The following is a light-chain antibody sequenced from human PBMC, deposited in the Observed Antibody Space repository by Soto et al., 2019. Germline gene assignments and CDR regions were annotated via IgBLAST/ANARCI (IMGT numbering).Light chain of an antibody. CDR1: QSVSRY. CDR3: QQRSTWPPFT. CDR2: DAS. V-gene: IGKV3-11*01. J-gene: IGKJ3*01. Sequence: EIVLTQSPATLSLSPGERATLSCRASQSVSRYLAWYQQKPGQAPRLLIYDASNRATGIPARFSGSGSGTDFTLTIGSLEPEDFAVYYCQQRSTWPPFTFGPGTKVDMK.